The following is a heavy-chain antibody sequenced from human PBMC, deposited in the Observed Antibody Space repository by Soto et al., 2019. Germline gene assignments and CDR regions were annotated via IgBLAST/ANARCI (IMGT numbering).Heavy chain of an antibody. J-gene: IGHJ5*02. CDR3: ARGDGGVLMVYAIGNNWFDP. D-gene: IGHD2-8*01. CDR1: GESFSGYY. Sequence: PSETLSLTCAVYGESFSGYYWSWIRQPPGKGLEWIGEINHSGSTNYNPSLKSRVTISVDTSKNQFSLKLSSVTAADTAVYYCARGDGGVLMVYAIGNNWFDPWGQGTLVTVSS. CDR2: INHSGST. V-gene: IGHV4-34*01.